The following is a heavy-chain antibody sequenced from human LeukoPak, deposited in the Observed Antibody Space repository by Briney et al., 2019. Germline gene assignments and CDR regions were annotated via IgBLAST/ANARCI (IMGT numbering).Heavy chain of an antibody. CDR1: GYTFTSYD. V-gene: IGHV1-8*01. CDR2: MNPNSVNT. D-gene: IGHD3-22*01. J-gene: IGHJ3*02. Sequence: ASVTVSCKASGYTFTSYDINWVRQATGQGLEGMGWMNPNSVNTGYAQKFQGRHTMTRNTSISTAYMELSSLRSEDTAVYYCARGGDDSSGYYYGNAFDIWGQGTMVTVSS. CDR3: ARGGDDSSGYYYGNAFDI.